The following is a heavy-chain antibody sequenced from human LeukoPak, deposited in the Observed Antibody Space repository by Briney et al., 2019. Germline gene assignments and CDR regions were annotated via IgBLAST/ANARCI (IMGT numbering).Heavy chain of an antibody. CDR2: IYYSGST. V-gene: IGHV4-31*03. J-gene: IGHJ4*02. D-gene: IGHD4-17*01. CDR1: GGSISSGGYY. CDR3: ARGVSRNGDYRPYYFDY. Sequence: PSETLSLTCTVSGGSISSGGYYWSWIRQHPGKGLEWIGYIYYSGSTYYNPSLKSRVTISVDTSKNQFSLKLSSVTAADTAVYYCARGVSRNGDYRPYYFDYWGQGTLVTVSS.